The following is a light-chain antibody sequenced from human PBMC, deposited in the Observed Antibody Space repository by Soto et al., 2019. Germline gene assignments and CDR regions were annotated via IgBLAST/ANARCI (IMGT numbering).Light chain of an antibody. Sequence: DIQMTQSPSTLSASVGDRVTITCLASQSISSWLAWYQQKPGKAPKLLIYKASSLESGVPSRFSGSGSGTEVTLTSSSLQPDDFATDYCQQYNSYWTFGQGTKVEIK. CDR2: KAS. J-gene: IGKJ1*01. CDR3: QQYNSYWT. V-gene: IGKV1-5*03. CDR1: QSISSW.